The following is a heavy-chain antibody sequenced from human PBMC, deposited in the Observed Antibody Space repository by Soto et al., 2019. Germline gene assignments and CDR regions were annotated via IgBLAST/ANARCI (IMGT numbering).Heavy chain of an antibody. D-gene: IGHD5-18*01. V-gene: IGHV3-23*01. J-gene: IGHJ6*02. CDR2: ISDSGGST. CDR1: GLTFSSYA. CDR3: ATTPMDDSYYYYGMDV. Sequence: GGSLRLSCAASGLTFSSYAMSWVRQAPGKGLEWVSAISDSGGSTHYADSVKGRFTISRDNSKKTLDLQMSSLRVEDTAVYYCATTPMDDSYYYYGMDVWGQGTTVTVSS.